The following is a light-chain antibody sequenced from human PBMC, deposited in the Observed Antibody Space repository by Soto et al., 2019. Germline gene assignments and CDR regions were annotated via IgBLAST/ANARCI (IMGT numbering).Light chain of an antibody. Sequence: EIVLTQSPGTLSVSPGERATLSCRPSQSVGSDLAWYQQKPGQAPRLLIYAASTRATGIPARFSGSGSGTDFTLTISSLQSEDFATYYCQQANSSPPTFGQGTRLEIK. CDR2: AAS. CDR3: QQANSSPPT. V-gene: IGKV3-15*01. J-gene: IGKJ5*01. CDR1: QSVGSD.